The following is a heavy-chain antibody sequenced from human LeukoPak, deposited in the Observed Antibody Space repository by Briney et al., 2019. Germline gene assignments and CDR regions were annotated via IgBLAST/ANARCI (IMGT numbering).Heavy chain of an antibody. D-gene: IGHD3-10*01. CDR3: TTDLEYYYGSGSYSAYFDY. CDR1: GFTFSSYG. V-gene: IGHV3-15*01. J-gene: IGHJ4*02. Sequence: GGTLRLSCAASGFTFSSYGMSWVRQAPGKGLEWVGRIKSKTDGGTTDYAAPVKGRFTISRDDSKNTLYLQMNSLKTEDTAVYYCTTDLEYYYGSGSYSAYFDYWGQGTLVTVSS. CDR2: IKSKTDGGTT.